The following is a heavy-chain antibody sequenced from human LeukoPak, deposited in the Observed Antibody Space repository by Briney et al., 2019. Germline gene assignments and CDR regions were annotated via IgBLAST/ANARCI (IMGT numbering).Heavy chain of an antibody. CDR3: ATDNGSGSYYRAVFDY. Sequence: ASVKVSCKVSGYTLTELSMHWVRQAPGKGLEWMGGFDPEDGETIYAQKFQGRVTMTEDASTDTAYMELSSLRSEDTAVYYCATDNGSGSYYRAVFDYWGQGTLVTVSS. D-gene: IGHD1-26*01. CDR1: GYTLTELS. V-gene: IGHV1-24*01. CDR2: FDPEDGET. J-gene: IGHJ4*02.